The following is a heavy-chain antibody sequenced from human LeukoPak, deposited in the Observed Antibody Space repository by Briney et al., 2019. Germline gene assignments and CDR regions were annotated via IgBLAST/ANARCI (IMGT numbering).Heavy chain of an antibody. V-gene: IGHV3-21*01. CDR2: ISSSSSYI. Sequence: GGSLRLSCAASGFTFSSYSMNWVRQAPGKGLEWVSSISSSSSYIYYADSVKGRFTISRDNAKNSLYLQMNSLRAEDTAVYYCARTLWFGELFFDYWGQGTLVTVSS. D-gene: IGHD3-10*01. CDR3: ARTLWFGELFFDY. J-gene: IGHJ4*02. CDR1: GFTFSSYS.